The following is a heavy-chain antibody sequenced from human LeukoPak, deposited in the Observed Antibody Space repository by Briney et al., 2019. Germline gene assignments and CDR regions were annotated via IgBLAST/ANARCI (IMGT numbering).Heavy chain of an antibody. D-gene: IGHD5-12*01. J-gene: IGHJ4*02. Sequence: SETLSLTCSVSGGSVSSYYWTWIRQPPGKGLEWIGYIYYTGSTNYNPSLKSRVTISLDTSKNQFSLKLSSVTAADTAVYYCTRAQYGYAFDYWGQGALVTVPS. CDR1: GGSVSSYY. CDR2: IYYTGST. CDR3: TRAQYGYAFDY. V-gene: IGHV4-59*02.